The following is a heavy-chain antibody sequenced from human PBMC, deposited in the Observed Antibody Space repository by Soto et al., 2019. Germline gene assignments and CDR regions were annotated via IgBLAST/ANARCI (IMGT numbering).Heavy chain of an antibody. V-gene: IGHV4-59*01. CDR1: GGSISSYY. Sequence: PSETLSLTCTVSGGSISSYYWSWIRRPPGKGLEWIGYIYYSGSTNYNPSLKSRVTISVDTSKNQFSLKLSSVTAADTAVYYCARGPMIDFWSGYKGAHFDYWGQGTLVTVSS. CDR2: IYYSGST. CDR3: ARGPMIDFWSGYKGAHFDY. J-gene: IGHJ4*02. D-gene: IGHD3-3*01.